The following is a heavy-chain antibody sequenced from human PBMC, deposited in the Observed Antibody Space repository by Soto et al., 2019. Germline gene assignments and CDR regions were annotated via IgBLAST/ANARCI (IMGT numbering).Heavy chain of an antibody. V-gene: IGHV4-30-4*01. CDR3: VRTCGGDCYSFDY. Sequence: QVQLQESGPGLVKPSQTLSLTCTVSGGSISSGDYYWSWIRQPPGKGLEWIGYIYDSGSTYHNPSLRSRITMSADTSKNQFSLMLSSVTAADTAVYYCVRTCGGDCYSFDYWGQGTLVTVSS. CDR2: IYDSGST. CDR1: GGSISSGDYY. D-gene: IGHD2-21*02. J-gene: IGHJ4*02.